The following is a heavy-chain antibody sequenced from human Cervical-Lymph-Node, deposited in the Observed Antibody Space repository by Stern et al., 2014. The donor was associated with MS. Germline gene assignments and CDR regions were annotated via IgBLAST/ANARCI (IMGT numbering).Heavy chain of an antibody. Sequence: QVQLVESGAEVKKPGASVKVSCKASGYTFTAYLVHWVRQAPGQGLEWMGWINPNGGDTNSAQNFQGRVTMTRDTSISTAYIELTGLRSDDTAVYYCGRGNRSFDPWGQGTLVTVSS. CDR3: GRGNRSFDP. CDR1: GYTFTAYL. CDR2: INPNGGDT. J-gene: IGHJ5*02. V-gene: IGHV1-2*02. D-gene: IGHD1-14*01.